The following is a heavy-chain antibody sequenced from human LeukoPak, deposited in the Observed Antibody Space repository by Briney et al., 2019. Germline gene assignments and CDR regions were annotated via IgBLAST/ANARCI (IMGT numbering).Heavy chain of an antibody. CDR1: GFTFSSYG. Sequence: GGSLRLSCAASGFTFSSYGMSWVRQAPGKGLEWVSAISGSGGSTFYADSVKGRFTISRDNSKNTLYLQMNSLRAEDTAVYYCAKGSRPGYSYGPREYYYYMDVWGKGTTVTVSS. J-gene: IGHJ6*03. CDR2: ISGSGGST. V-gene: IGHV3-23*01. D-gene: IGHD5-18*01. CDR3: AKGSRPGYSYGPREYYYYMDV.